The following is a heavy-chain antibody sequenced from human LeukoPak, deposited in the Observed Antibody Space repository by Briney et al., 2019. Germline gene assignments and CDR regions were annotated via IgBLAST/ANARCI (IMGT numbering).Heavy chain of an antibody. J-gene: IGHJ4*02. CDR1: GGTFSSYA. CDR2: IIPNFGTA. CDR3: ARNGHDILTGYYNYYFDY. D-gene: IGHD3-9*01. Sequence: SVKLSCKASGGTFSSYAISWVRQAPGQGLEWMGGIIPNFGTANYAQKFQGRVTITADKSTSTAYMELSSLRSEDTAVYYWARNGHDILTGYYNYYFDYWGQGTLVTVSS. V-gene: IGHV1-69*06.